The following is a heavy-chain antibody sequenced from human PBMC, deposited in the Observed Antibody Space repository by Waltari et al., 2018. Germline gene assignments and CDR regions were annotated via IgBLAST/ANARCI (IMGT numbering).Heavy chain of an antibody. Sequence: EAQLLESGGDFVHPGGSLRLSCVVSGFTFSNSAMSWVRQAPGKGLEWVSGISGSGETTYYAEAVKGRFTISRDNSKNTLYLQMNSLRAEDTAMYYCAACYSSPGRYYYYGMDVWGQGTTVTVSS. CDR1: GFTFSNSA. CDR2: ISGSGETT. V-gene: IGHV3-23*01. J-gene: IGHJ6*02. D-gene: IGHD6-13*01. CDR3: AACYSSPGRYYYYGMDV.